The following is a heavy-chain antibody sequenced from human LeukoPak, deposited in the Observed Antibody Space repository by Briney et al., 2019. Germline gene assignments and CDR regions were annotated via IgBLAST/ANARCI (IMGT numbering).Heavy chain of an antibody. D-gene: IGHD6-6*01. Sequence: PSETLSLTCAVSGYSISSGYYWGWIRQPPGKGLEWIGSIYHSGSTYYNPSLKSRVTISVDTSKNQFSLKLSSVTAADTAVYYCARHKQLARYFDLWGRGTLVTVSS. CDR1: GYSISSGYY. J-gene: IGHJ2*01. CDR2: IYHSGST. CDR3: ARHKQLARYFDL. V-gene: IGHV4-38-2*01.